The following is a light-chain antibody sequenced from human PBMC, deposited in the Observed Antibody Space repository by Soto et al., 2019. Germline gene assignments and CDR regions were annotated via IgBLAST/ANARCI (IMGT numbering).Light chain of an antibody. V-gene: IGLV2-14*03. J-gene: IGLJ2*01. CDR1: SSDIGAYNY. CDR3: SSYTSSSSVV. Sequence: QSVLTQPTSVSGSPGQSITISCTGTSSDIGAYNYVSWYQQHPGKAPKLMIRDVRNRPSGVSNRFSGSKSGKTASLTISGLQAVDEADYYCSSYTSSSSVVFGGGTKLTVL. CDR2: DVR.